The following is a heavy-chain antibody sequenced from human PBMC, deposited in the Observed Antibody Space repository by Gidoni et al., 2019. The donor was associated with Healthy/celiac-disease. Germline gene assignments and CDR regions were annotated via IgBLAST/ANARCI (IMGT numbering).Heavy chain of an antibody. CDR2: IYYSGST. CDR1: GGSLSSSSYY. D-gene: IGHD3-16*02. CDR3: ARKYYDYVWGSYRWRYFDY. J-gene: IGHJ4*02. Sequence: QLQLQESGPGLVKPSETLSLTCTVSGGSLSSSSYYWGWIRQPPGKGLEWIGSIYYSGSTYYNPSLKGRVTISVDKSKNQFSLKLSSVTAADTAVYYCARKYYDYVWGSYRWRYFDYWGQGTLVTVSS. V-gene: IGHV4-39*01.